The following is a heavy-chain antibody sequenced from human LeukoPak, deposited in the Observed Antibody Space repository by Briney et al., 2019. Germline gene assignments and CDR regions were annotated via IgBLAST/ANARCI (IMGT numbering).Heavy chain of an antibody. D-gene: IGHD3-22*01. CDR2: IYTSGST. CDR3: ARSGYYYVLDY. J-gene: IGHJ4*02. Sequence: PSETLSLTCAVYGGSFSGYYWSWIRQPAGKGLEWIGRIYTSGSTNYNPSLKSRVTMSVDTSKNQFSLKLSSVTAADTAVYYCARSGYYYVLDYWGQGTLVAVSS. CDR1: GGSFSGYY. V-gene: IGHV4-59*10.